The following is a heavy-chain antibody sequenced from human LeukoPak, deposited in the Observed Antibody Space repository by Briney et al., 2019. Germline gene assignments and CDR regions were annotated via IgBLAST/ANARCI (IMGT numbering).Heavy chain of an antibody. CDR3: ARGRVSSSTWHSTYYYYFYMDV. Sequence: SETLSLTCTVSGGSISSYYWTWIRQPPGKGLEWIGYIDHTGTTNYNPSLNSRVTISRDTSKNHFSLQLSSVTAADTAVYFCARGRVSSSTWHSTYYYYFYMDVWGKGTTVTVPS. V-gene: IGHV4-59*01. D-gene: IGHD4-11*01. J-gene: IGHJ6*03. CDR2: IDHTGTT. CDR1: GGSISSYY.